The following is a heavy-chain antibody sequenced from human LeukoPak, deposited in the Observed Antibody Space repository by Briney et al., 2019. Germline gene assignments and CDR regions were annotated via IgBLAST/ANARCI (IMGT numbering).Heavy chain of an antibody. J-gene: IGHJ5*02. V-gene: IGHV3-74*01. D-gene: IGHD2/OR15-2a*01. Sequence: GGSLRLSCAASGFTFSSYWIHWVRQAPEKGLVWVSRINTDGSSTTYADSVEGRFTISRDNAKNTLFLQMYSLRAEDTAVYYCARDVYGRFDPWGQGTLVTVSS. CDR3: ARDVYGRFDP. CDR2: INTDGSST. CDR1: GFTFSSYW.